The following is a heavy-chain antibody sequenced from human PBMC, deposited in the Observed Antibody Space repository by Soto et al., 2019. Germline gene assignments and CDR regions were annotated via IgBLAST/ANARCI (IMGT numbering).Heavy chain of an antibody. CDR3: AKFKELSRSGPDY. Sequence: EVQLFESGGDLVQPGGSLRLSCAATGFTFSDYAMKWVRQTPGKGLEWVSSIGSTGSKIFYADSVKGRFTISRDNSMNTLYLQMNSLRADDTAVYYCAKFKELSRSGPDYWGQGTLVTVSS. V-gene: IGHV3-23*01. D-gene: IGHD3-16*02. CDR2: IGSTGSKI. J-gene: IGHJ4*02. CDR1: GFTFSDYA.